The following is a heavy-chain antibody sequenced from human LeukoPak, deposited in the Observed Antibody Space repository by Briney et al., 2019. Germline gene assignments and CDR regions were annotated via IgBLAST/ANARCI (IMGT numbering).Heavy chain of an antibody. CDR1: GFTFSYYW. V-gene: IGHV3-74*01. CDR3: AKGLLYGSGSYNWFDP. D-gene: IGHD3-10*01. Sequence: GGSLRLSCAASGFTFSYYWMHWVRQAPGKGLVWLSLISSDASRTTYVESVKGRFTISRDNAKNSLYLQMNSLRAEDTALYYCAKGLLYGSGSYNWFDPWGQGTLVTVSS. J-gene: IGHJ5*02. CDR2: ISSDASRT.